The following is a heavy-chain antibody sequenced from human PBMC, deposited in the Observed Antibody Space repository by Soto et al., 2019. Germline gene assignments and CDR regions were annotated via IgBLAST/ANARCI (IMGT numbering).Heavy chain of an antibody. J-gene: IGHJ6*03. CDR3: ASDLYCSGGSCYSGRSYYYYMDV. CDR2: IIPILGIA. Sequence: SVKVSCKASGGTFSSYTISWVRQAPGQGLEWMGRIIPILGIANYAQKFQGRVTITADKSTSTAYMELSSLRSEDTAVYYCASDLYCSGGSCYSGRSYYYYMDVWGKGTTVTVSS. CDR1: GGTFSSYT. V-gene: IGHV1-69*02. D-gene: IGHD2-15*01.